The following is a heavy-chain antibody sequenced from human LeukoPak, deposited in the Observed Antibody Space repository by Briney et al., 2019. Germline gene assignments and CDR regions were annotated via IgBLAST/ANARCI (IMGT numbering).Heavy chain of an antibody. CDR3: ARSSVVVVAATPNDY. J-gene: IGHJ4*02. Sequence: ASVKVSCKTPGYTFSNFGINWVRQAPGQGLEWMGWISAYNGNTNYAQKLQGRVTMTTDTSTSTAYMELRSLRSDDTAVYYCARSSVVVVAATPNDYWGQGTLVTVSS. CDR1: GYTFSNFG. CDR2: ISAYNGNT. D-gene: IGHD2-15*01. V-gene: IGHV1-18*01.